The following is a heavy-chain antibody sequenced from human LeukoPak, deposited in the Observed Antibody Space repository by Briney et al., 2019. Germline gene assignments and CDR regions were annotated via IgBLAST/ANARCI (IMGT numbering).Heavy chain of an antibody. CDR3: ARGDGYNSGRFDP. J-gene: IGHJ5*02. CDR2: IHRSGST. CDR1: GGSSSGYY. D-gene: IGHD5-24*01. V-gene: IGHV4-34*01. Sequence: SETLSLTCAVYGGSSSGYYWSWIRQPPGKGLEWIGEIHRSGSTNYNPSLKSRVTISVDTSKNQFSLKLSSVTAADTAVYYCARGDGYNSGRFDPWGQGTLVTVSS.